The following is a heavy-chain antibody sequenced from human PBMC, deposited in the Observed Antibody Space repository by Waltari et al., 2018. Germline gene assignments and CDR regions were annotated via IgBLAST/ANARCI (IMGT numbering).Heavy chain of an antibody. J-gene: IGHJ5*02. CDR1: GYSIRSGYY. D-gene: IGHD4-17*01. V-gene: IGHV4-38-2*01. CDR3: ARHLRDYLMS. CDR2: IYHSGST. Sequence: QVQLQESGPGLVKPSETLSLTCAVSGYSIRSGYYWGWIRQPPGKGLAWIGSIYHSGSTYYNPSLKSRVTISVDTSKNQFSLKLSSVTAADTAVYYCARHLRDYLMSWGQGTLVTVSS.